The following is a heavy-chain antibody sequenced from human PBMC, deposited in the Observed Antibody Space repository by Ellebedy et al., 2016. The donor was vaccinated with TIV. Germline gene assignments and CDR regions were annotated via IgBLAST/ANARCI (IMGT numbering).Heavy chain of an antibody. CDR2: IDTSRYI. Sequence: GESLKIPCAASGFTFSSYSMTWVRQPPGTGLEWVSSIDTSRYIYYADFVKGRFTISRDNAKNSLYLQMNSLSAEETAVYYCAKLYPAHQEMSSGSYYDYWGQGTLVTVSS. D-gene: IGHD1-26*01. J-gene: IGHJ4*02. V-gene: IGHV3-21*01. CDR3: AKLYPAHQEMSSGSYYDY. CDR1: GFTFSSYS.